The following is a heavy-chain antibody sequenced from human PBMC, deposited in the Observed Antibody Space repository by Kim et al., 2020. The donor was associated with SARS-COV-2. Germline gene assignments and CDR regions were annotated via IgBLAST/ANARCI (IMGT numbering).Heavy chain of an antibody. CDR2: INRDWSTT. J-gene: IGHJ4*03. Sequence: GGSLRLSCAASGFSFSSYWMNWVRQAPGKGLVWVSHINRDWSTTTYADSVKGRFTISRDNAKNTLYLQMNSLRVEDTAVYYCAGNGDWGTWCHETRVTVS. CDR1: GFSFSSYW. V-gene: IGHV3-74*01. D-gene: IGHD4-17*01. CDR3: AGNGDWGT.